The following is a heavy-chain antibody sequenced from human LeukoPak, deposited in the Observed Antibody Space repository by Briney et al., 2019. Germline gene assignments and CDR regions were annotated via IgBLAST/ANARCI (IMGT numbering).Heavy chain of an antibody. J-gene: IGHJ4*02. Sequence: GGSLRLSCAASGFTFSGYWMSWVRQAPGKGLEWVANIKQDGSEKYYVDSVKGRFTISRDNAKNSLYLQMNSLRAEDTAVYYCAREEYYYGSGSHDYWGQGTLVTVSS. V-gene: IGHV3-7*03. CDR2: IKQDGSEK. CDR1: GFTFSGYW. D-gene: IGHD3-10*01. CDR3: AREEYYYGSGSHDY.